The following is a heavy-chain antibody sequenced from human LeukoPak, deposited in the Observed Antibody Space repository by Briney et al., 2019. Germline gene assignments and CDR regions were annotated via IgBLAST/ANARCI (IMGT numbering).Heavy chain of an antibody. CDR1: GGSISSYY. CDR3: ARAYYDSSGYYFPFDY. D-gene: IGHD3-22*01. Sequence: PSETLSLTCTASGGSISSYYWSWIRQPPGKGLEWIGYIYYSGSTNYNPSLKSRVTISVDTSKNQFSLKLSSVTAADTAVYYCARAYYDSSGYYFPFDYWGQGTLVTVSS. CDR2: IYYSGST. J-gene: IGHJ4*02. V-gene: IGHV4-59*01.